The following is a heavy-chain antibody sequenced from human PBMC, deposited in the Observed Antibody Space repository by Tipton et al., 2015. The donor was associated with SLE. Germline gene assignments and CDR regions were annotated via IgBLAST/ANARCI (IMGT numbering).Heavy chain of an antibody. D-gene: IGHD3-22*01. V-gene: IGHV4-4*07. CDR1: GGSITSHY. CDR2: IHTSGTT. Sequence: LRLSCTVSGGSITSHYWSWMRQPPGKGLEWIGNIHTSGTTKYNPSLKSRVTMSVDTSKNHFSLNLYTVTAADTAVYYCARGSITNYHDCSGYYMEGDAFEIWGQGT. CDR3: ARGSITNYHDCSGYYMEGDAFEI. J-gene: IGHJ3*02.